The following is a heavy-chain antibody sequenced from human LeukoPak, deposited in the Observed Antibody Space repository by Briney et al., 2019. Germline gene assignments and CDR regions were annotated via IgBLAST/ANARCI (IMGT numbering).Heavy chain of an antibody. Sequence: ASVKVSCKASGYTFTSYSISWVRQAPGQGLEWLGWISAYNGNTNYAQKLQGRVTMTTDTSTSTAYMELRSLRSDDTAVYYCARDPNVYDYVWGSYRFWGQGTLVTVSS. J-gene: IGHJ4*02. D-gene: IGHD3-16*02. V-gene: IGHV1-18*01. CDR2: ISAYNGNT. CDR1: GYTFTSYS. CDR3: ARDPNVYDYVWGSYRF.